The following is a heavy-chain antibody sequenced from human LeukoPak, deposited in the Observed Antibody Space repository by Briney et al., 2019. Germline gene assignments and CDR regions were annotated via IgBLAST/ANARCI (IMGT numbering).Heavy chain of an antibody. Sequence: PGGSLRLSCAASGFTFSTYAMHWVRQAPGKGLEYVSGISSTGGSTSYANSLKGRFTISRDNSKNTVYLQMGSLRAEDMAVYYCARRSGSYAVPDYWGRGTLVTVSS. CDR3: ARRSGSYAVPDY. V-gene: IGHV3-64*01. CDR2: ISSTGGST. J-gene: IGHJ4*02. D-gene: IGHD3-16*01. CDR1: GFTFSTYA.